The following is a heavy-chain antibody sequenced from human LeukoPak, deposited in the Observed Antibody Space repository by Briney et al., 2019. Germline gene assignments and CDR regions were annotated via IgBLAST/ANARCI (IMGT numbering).Heavy chain of an antibody. Sequence: GGSLRLSCAASGSTFSSYSMNWVRQAPGKGLEWVSYISSSSSTIYYADSVKGRFTISRDNAKNSLYLQMNSLRAEDTAVYYCARGRQLWFGELYAVTDWFDPWGQGTLVTVSS. CDR3: ARGRQLWFGELYAVTDWFDP. D-gene: IGHD3-10*01. CDR2: ISSSSSTI. CDR1: GSTFSSYS. J-gene: IGHJ5*02. V-gene: IGHV3-48*01.